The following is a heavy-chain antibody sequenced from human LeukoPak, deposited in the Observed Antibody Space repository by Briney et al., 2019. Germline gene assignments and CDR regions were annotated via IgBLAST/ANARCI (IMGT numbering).Heavy chain of an antibody. V-gene: IGHV4-59*01. CDR2: IYYSGST. CDR3: ARGIFTRFDY. CDR1: GGSISSYY. J-gene: IGHJ4*02. Sequence: SETLSLTCTVSGGSISSYYWSWIRQPPGKGLEWIGYIYYSGSTNCNPSLKSRVTISVDTSKNQFSLKLSSVTAADTAVYYCARGIFTRFDYWGQGTLVTVSS. D-gene: IGHD3-3*01.